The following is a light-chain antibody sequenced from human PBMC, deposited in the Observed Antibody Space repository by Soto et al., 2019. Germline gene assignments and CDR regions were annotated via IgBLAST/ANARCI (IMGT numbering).Light chain of an antibody. Sequence: EIVLTQSPGTLSLSPGERATLSCRASQRVSSRYLAWYQQKFGQAPRLLIYGTSSRATGIPDRFSGSGSGTEFTLTISRLEPEDFAVYYCQYYGSSPRTFGQGTTVEVK. CDR1: QRVSSRY. CDR3: QYYGSSPRT. CDR2: GTS. J-gene: IGKJ1*01. V-gene: IGKV3-20*01.